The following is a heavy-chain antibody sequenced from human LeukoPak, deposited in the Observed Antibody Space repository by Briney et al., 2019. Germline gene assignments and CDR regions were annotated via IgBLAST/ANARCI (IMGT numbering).Heavy chain of an antibody. CDR1: GGSFSGYY. D-gene: IGHD3-22*01. Sequence: SETLSLTCAVYGGSFSGYYWSWIRQPPGKGLEWIGEINHSGSTNYNPSLKSRVTISVDKSKNQFSLKLSSVTAADTAVYYCASYSSGYSTTFYFDYWGQGTLVTVSS. V-gene: IGHV4-34*01. CDR3: ASYSSGYSTTFYFDY. J-gene: IGHJ4*02. CDR2: INHSGST.